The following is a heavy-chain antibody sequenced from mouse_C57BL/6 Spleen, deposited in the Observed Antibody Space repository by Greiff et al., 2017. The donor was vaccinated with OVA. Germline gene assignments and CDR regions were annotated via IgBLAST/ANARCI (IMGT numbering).Heavy chain of an antibody. D-gene: IGHD1-1*01. CDR2: ISDGGSYS. Sequence: EVKVVESGGGLVKPGGSLKLSCAASGFTFSSYAMSWVRQTPEKRLEWVATISDGGSYSYYPDNVKGRFTISRDNAKNNLYLQMSHLKSEDTAVYYCARDSGSSYDFDYWGQGTTLTVSA. CDR1: GFTFSSYA. CDR3: ARDSGSSYDFDY. V-gene: IGHV5-4*01. J-gene: IGHJ2*01.